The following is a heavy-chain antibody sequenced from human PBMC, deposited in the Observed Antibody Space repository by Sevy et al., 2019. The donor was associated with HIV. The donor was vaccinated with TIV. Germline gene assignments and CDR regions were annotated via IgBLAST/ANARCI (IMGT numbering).Heavy chain of an antibody. CDR1: GFTFSSYS. D-gene: IGHD3-3*01. V-gene: IGHV3-48*02. CDR3: AREVRKGFWSGSHI. CDR2: ISSSSSTI. J-gene: IGHJ4*02. Sequence: GGSLRLSCAASGFTFSSYSMNWVRQAPGKGLEWVSYISSSSSTIYYADSVKGRFTISRDNAKNSLYLQMNSLRDEDTAVYYCAREVRKGFWSGSHIWGQGTLVTVSS.